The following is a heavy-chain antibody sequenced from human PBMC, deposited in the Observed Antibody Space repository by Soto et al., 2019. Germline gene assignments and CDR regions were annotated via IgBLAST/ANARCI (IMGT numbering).Heavy chain of an antibody. Sequence: SLRLSCAASGFTFDGYAMHWVRQAPGKGLEWVSGISWNSGSIGYADSVKGRFTISRDNAKNSLYLQMNSLRAEDTALYYCAKDRGQWLALDYYYGMDVWGQGTTVTVSS. CDR2: ISWNSGSI. V-gene: IGHV3-9*01. CDR1: GFTFDGYA. D-gene: IGHD6-19*01. CDR3: AKDRGQWLALDYYYGMDV. J-gene: IGHJ6*02.